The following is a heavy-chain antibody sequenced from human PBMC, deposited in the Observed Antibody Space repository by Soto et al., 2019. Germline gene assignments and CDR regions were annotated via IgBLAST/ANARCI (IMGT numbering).Heavy chain of an antibody. CDR2: IMSDGSGT. CDR3: ARSRGSGGVEYNMDV. D-gene: IGHD3-16*01. Sequence: EVQLVESGGGLVQPGGSLRLSCAASGFTFSSYWMHWVRQGPGEGLVWVSRIMSDGSGTTYADSVKGRLTISRENAKNTLYLQMNSLGAEDTAVYHCARSRGSGGVEYNMDVWGQGTTVTVSS. CDR1: GFTFSSYW. V-gene: IGHV3-74*01. J-gene: IGHJ6*02.